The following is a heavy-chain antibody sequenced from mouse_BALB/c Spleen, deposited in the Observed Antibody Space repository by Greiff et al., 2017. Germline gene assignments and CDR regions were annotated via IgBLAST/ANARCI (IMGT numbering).Heavy chain of an antibody. J-gene: IGHJ4*01. CDR2: ISSGGST. V-gene: IGHV5-6-5*01. Sequence: EVQGVESGGGLVKPGGSLKLSCAASGFTFSSYAMSWVRQTPEKRLEWVASISSGGSTYYPDSVKGRFTISRDNARNILYLQMSSLRSEDTAMYYCARVGYYAMDYWGQGTSVTVSS. CDR3: ARVGYYAMDY. CDR1: GFTFSSYA.